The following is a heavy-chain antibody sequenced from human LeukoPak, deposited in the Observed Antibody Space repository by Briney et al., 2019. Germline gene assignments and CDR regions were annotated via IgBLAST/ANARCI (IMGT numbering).Heavy chain of an antibody. Sequence: GGSLRLSCAASAFTISNHWMNWVRQAPGKGLECVANIKYEGSEKNYVDSVKGRFTISRDNAQNSLYLQMNSLRAEDTAVYYCVRDYNSLIWGQGTMVMVSS. CDR2: IKYEGSEK. J-gene: IGHJ3*02. D-gene: IGHD1-14*01. CDR3: VRDYNSLI. V-gene: IGHV3-7*03. CDR1: AFTISNHW.